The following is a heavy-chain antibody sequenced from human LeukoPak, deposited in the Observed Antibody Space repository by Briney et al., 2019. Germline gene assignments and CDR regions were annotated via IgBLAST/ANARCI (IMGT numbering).Heavy chain of an antibody. V-gene: IGHV4-59*01. CDR3: ARLRGNYFPDY. J-gene: IGHJ4*02. CDR1: GGSMNNYY. CDR2: IFYSGST. Sequence: SETLSLTCTVSGGSMNNYYWTWIRQPPGKGLEWIAYIFYSGSTNYNPSLKSRVTISVDTSKDQFSLKLNSVTAADTAVYYCARLRGNYFPDYWGQGTLVTVSS. D-gene: IGHD2/OR15-2a*01.